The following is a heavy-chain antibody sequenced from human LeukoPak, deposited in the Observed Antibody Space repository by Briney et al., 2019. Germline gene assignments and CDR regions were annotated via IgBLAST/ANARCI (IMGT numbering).Heavy chain of an antibody. D-gene: IGHD3-22*01. Sequence: PSETLSLTCTVSGGSISSSSYYWGWIRQAPGKGLEWVSYISSSGSIIYYADSVKGRFTISRDNAENSMYLQMNSLRAEDTAVYYCARGKYDSSPFLQHWGQGTLVTVSS. CDR2: ISSSGSII. J-gene: IGHJ1*01. CDR1: GGSISSSSYY. CDR3: ARGKYDSSPFLQH. V-gene: IGHV3-11*01.